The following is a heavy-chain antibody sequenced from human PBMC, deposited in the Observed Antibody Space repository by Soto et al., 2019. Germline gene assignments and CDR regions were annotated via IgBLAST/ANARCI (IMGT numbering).Heavy chain of an antibody. D-gene: IGHD1-26*01. CDR2: IYHSGST. J-gene: IGHJ6*02. Sequence: SETLSLTCAVSGGSISSSSWWSWVRHPPGKGLEWIGEIYHSGSTNYNPSLKSRVTISVDKSKNQFSLKLTSVTAADTAVYYCARVSGSYYYGMDVWGQGTTVTVSS. V-gene: IGHV4-4*02. CDR1: GGSISSSSW. CDR3: ARVSGSYYYGMDV.